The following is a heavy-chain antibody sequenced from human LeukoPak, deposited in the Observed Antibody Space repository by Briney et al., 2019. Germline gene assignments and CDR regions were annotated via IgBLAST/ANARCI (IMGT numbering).Heavy chain of an antibody. Sequence: PSETLSLTCAVYGGSFSGYYWSWIRQPPGKGLEWIGEINHSGSTNYNPSLKSRVTISVDTSKNQFSLKLSSVTAADTAVYYCARHSSSGWEHPLDYWGQGTLVTVSS. D-gene: IGHD6-19*01. CDR3: ARHSSSGWEHPLDY. CDR1: GGSFSGYY. J-gene: IGHJ4*02. CDR2: INHSGST. V-gene: IGHV4-34*01.